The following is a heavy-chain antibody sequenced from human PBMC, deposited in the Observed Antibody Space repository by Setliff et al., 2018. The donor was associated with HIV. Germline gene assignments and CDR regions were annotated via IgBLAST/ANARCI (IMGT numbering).Heavy chain of an antibody. CDR3: AKDKYYDILTGYFTD. D-gene: IGHD3-9*01. J-gene: IGHJ4*02. Sequence: PGGSLRLSCAASGFTFSSYSMSWVRQAPGKGLEWVSGISGSGHITEYADSVKGRLTISRDNSKNTLYLQMNSLRAEDTAIYYCAKDKYYDILTGYFTDWGQGTMVTVSS. CDR1: GFTFSSYS. V-gene: IGHV3-23*01. CDR2: ISGSGHIT.